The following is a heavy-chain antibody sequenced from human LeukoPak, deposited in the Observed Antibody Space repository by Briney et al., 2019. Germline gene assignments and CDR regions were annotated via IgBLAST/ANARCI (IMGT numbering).Heavy chain of an antibody. D-gene: IGHD1-26*01. Sequence: PGRSLRLSCAASGFTFSSYGMHWVRQAPGKGLEWVAVILSDGSGDHFADSVRGRFTISRDNSKNTLYLQMNGLRAEDTAVYYCAKTVGANKNYFDYWGQGTLVTVSS. CDR2: ILSDGSGD. J-gene: IGHJ4*02. CDR1: GFTFSSYG. V-gene: IGHV3-30*18. CDR3: AKTVGANKNYFDY.